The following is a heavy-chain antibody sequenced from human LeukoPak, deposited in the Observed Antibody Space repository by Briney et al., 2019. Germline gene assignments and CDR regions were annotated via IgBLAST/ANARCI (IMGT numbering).Heavy chain of an antibody. CDR1: GYRFTKSW. Sequence: GESLKISCKGSGYRFTKSWIGWVRQMPGKGLEWLGIIYPDDSRTRYSPSFQGQVTMSVDKSISTAYLQWSSLKASDAAMYYCARPSYGASDYWGQGTLVTVSS. CDR3: ARPSYGASDY. CDR2: IYPDDSRT. D-gene: IGHD4-17*01. V-gene: IGHV5-51*01. J-gene: IGHJ4*02.